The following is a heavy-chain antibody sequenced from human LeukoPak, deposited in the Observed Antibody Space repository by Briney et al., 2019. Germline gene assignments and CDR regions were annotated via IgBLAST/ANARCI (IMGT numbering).Heavy chain of an antibody. D-gene: IGHD2-15*01. Sequence: SETLSLTCTVSGGSIGSYYWSWIRQPPGKGLEWIGYIYYSGSTNYNPSLKSRVTISVDTSKDQFSLKLSSVTAADTAVYYCARDKGCSGGSCYSDDAFDIWGQGTMVTVSS. J-gene: IGHJ3*02. CDR3: ARDKGCSGGSCYSDDAFDI. CDR2: IYYSGST. V-gene: IGHV4-59*01. CDR1: GGSIGSYY.